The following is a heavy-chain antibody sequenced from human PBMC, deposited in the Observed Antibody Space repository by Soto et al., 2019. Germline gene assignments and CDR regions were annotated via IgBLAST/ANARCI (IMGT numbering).Heavy chain of an antibody. V-gene: IGHV3-9*01. CDR1: GFTFDDYA. CDR3: AKGGNDIVVVPAAQFFDY. Sequence: GGSLRLSCAASGFTFDDYAMHWVRQAPGKGLECVSGISWNSGSIGYADSVKGRFTISRDNAKNSLYLQMNSLRAEDTALYYCAKGGNDIVVVPAAQFFDYWGQGTLVTVSS. D-gene: IGHD2-2*01. CDR2: ISWNSGSI. J-gene: IGHJ4*02.